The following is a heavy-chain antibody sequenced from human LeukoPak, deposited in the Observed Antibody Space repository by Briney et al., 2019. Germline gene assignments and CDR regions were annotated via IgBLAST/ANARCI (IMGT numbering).Heavy chain of an antibody. CDR2: IKYYGSEK. J-gene: IGHJ4*02. Sequence: GGSLRLSCAASGLTFSNYWMSWVRQAPGKGLEWVANIKYYGSEKYYADSVRGRFTISRDNAKNSLYLQMNSLRAEDTAVYYCASALPADHFDYWGQGTLVTVSS. CDR1: GLTFSNYW. CDR3: ASALPADHFDY. V-gene: IGHV3-7*01.